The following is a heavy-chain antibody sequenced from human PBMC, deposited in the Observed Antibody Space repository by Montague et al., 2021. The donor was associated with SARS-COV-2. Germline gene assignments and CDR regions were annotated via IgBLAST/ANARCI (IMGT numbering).Heavy chain of an antibody. Sequence: SETLSLTCTVSGGSISSSSYYWGWIRQPPGKGLEWIGSIYYRGSTYYXPSLKSRVTISVDTSKNQFSLKLSSVTAADTAVYYCAREGGWFSRGSYCFDYWGQGTLVTVSS. CDR3: AREGGWFSRGSYCFDY. D-gene: IGHD2-15*01. J-gene: IGHJ4*02. V-gene: IGHV4-39*07. CDR1: GGSISSSSYY. CDR2: IYYRGST.